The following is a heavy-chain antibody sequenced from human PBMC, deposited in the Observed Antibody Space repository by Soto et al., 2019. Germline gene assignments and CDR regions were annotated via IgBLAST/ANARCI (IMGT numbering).Heavy chain of an antibody. CDR3: ARNYYGSGTFDY. J-gene: IGHJ4*02. V-gene: IGHV1-8*01. Sequence: QVQLVQSGAEVKKPGASVKVSCKASGYTFTSYDINWVRQATGQGLEWVGWMTTNSGNTGFAQKFQGRVTMPRDTSIRTAYMELSSLRSEDTAIYYCARNYYGSGTFDYWGQGTLVTVSS. CDR1: GYTFTSYD. D-gene: IGHD3-10*01. CDR2: MTTNSGNT.